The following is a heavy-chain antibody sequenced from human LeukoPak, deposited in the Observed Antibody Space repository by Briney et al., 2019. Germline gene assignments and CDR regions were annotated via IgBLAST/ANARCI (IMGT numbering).Heavy chain of an antibody. CDR1: GFTVSSNY. CDR3: ARDGIAAAGTRY. D-gene: IGHD6-13*01. Sequence: GGSLRLSCAASGFTVSSNYMSWVRQAPGKGLEWVSVIYSGGSTYYADSVKGRFTISRDNSKNTLYLQMNSLRAEDTAVYYCARDGIAAAGTRYWGQGTLVTVSS. J-gene: IGHJ4*02. V-gene: IGHV3-53*01. CDR2: IYSGGST.